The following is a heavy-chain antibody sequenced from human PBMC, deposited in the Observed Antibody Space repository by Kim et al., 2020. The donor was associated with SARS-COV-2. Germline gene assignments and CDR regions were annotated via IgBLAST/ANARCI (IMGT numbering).Heavy chain of an antibody. CDR1: GGSISSSSYY. V-gene: IGHV4-39*01. CDR3: ARSANYYDSSGYYSDAFDI. D-gene: IGHD3-22*01. J-gene: IGHJ3*02. Sequence: SETLSLTCTVSGGSISSSSYYWGWIRQPPGKGLEWIGSIYYSGSTYYNPSLKSRFTISVDTSKNQFSLKLSSVTAADTAVYYCARSANYYDSSGYYSDAFDIWGQGTMVTVSS. CDR2: IYYSGST.